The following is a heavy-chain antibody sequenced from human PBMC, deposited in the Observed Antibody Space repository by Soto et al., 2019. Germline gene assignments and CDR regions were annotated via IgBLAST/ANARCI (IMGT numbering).Heavy chain of an antibody. CDR3: ARSLYSSSWYAGY. J-gene: IGHJ4*02. CDR1: GYSISSGYY. D-gene: IGHD6-13*01. V-gene: IGHV4-38-2*01. Sequence: PSETLSLTCVVSGYSISSGYYWGWIRQPPGKGLEWIGSIYHSGTTYYNPSLKSRVTISIDTSKNQFSLRMSSVTAADTAVYYCARSLYSSSWYAGYWGQGTLVTVSS. CDR2: IYHSGTT.